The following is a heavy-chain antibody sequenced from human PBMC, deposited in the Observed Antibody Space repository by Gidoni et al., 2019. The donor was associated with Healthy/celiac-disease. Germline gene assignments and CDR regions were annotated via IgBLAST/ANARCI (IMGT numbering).Heavy chain of an antibody. CDR2: IIPIFGTA. J-gene: IGHJ4*02. Sequence: QVQLVQSGAEVKKPGSSVKVSCKASGGNFSSYAISWVRQAPGQGLEWMGGIIPIFGTANYAQKFQGRVTITADESTSTAYMELSSLRSEDTAAYYCARSQSFNLRGAKPLLLIYWGQGTLVTVSS. V-gene: IGHV1-69*01. CDR1: GGNFSSYA. D-gene: IGHD3-10*01. CDR3: ARSQSFNLRGAKPLLLIY.